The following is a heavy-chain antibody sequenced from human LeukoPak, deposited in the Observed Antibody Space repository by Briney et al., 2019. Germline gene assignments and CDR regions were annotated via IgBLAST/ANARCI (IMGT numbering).Heavy chain of an antibody. D-gene: IGHD3-10*01. J-gene: IGHJ4*02. CDR3: ASGGMVRGVIPPFDY. Sequence: ASVKVSCKASGYTFTGYYMHWVRQAPGQGLEWMGWINPNSGGTNYAQKLQGRVTMTTDTSTNTAYMELRSLRSDDTAVYYCASGGMVRGVIPPFDYWGQGTLVTVSS. CDR2: INPNSGGT. V-gene: IGHV1-2*02. CDR1: GYTFTGYY.